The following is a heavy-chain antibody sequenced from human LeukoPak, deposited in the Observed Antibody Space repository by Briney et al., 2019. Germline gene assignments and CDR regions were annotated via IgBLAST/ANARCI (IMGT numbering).Heavy chain of an antibody. Sequence: SETLSLTCTVSGGSISSYYWTWIRQPPGKGLEWMGYIYYSESTIYNPSLKSRVTISVDTSKNQFSLKLTSVTAADAAVYYCARDRRSAGSDAFEIWGQGTMVTVSS. V-gene: IGHV4-59*01. J-gene: IGHJ3*02. CDR1: GGSISSYY. CDR2: IYYSEST. D-gene: IGHD6-13*01. CDR3: ARDRRSAGSDAFEI.